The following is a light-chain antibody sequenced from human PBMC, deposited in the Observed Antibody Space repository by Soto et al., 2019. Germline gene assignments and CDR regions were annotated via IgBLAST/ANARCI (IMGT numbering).Light chain of an antibody. Sequence: QSVLTQPASVSGSPGQSITISCAGTSSDVGGYNYVSWYQHHPGKAPKLMIYDVSNRPSGVSNRFSGSMSGSTASLTISGLQAEDEADYWGSSYTSSSTLVVFGGGTNVTVL. V-gene: IGLV2-14*03. CDR3: SSYTSSSTLVV. CDR1: SSDVGGYNY. J-gene: IGLJ2*01. CDR2: DVS.